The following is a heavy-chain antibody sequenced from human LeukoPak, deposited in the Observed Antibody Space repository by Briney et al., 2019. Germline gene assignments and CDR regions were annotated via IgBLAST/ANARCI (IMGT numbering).Heavy chain of an antibody. V-gene: IGHV1-2*02. CDR1: GYTFTGYY. Sequence: ASVKVSCKASGYTFTGYYMHWVRQAPGQGLEWMGWINPNSGGTNYAQKFQGRVTMTRDTSISTAYMELSRLRSDDTAVYYCARVPYCSSTSCSVESWFDPWGRGTLVTVSS. J-gene: IGHJ5*02. D-gene: IGHD2-2*01. CDR2: INPNSGGT. CDR3: ARVPYCSSTSCSVESWFDP.